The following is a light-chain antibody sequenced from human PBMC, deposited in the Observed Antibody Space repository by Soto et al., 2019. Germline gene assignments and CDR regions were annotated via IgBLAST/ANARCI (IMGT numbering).Light chain of an antibody. CDR2: KAS. J-gene: IGKJ4*01. CDR3: QQYNSYPLT. CDR1: QSISNW. V-gene: IGKV1-5*03. Sequence: DIQMTQSPSTLSASVGDSVTITCRASQSISNWLAWYQQKPGKAPKLLIYKASNLESGVPSRFSGSGSGTEFTLTISSLQPDDFATYYCQQYNSYPLTFGGGTEVEIK.